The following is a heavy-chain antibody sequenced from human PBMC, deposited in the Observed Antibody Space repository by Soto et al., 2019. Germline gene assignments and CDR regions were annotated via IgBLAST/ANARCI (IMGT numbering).Heavy chain of an antibody. CDR3: AREDYYGVSYYYYYYMDV. Sequence: QVQLVQSGAEVKKPGSSVKVSCKASGGTFSSYTISWVRQAPGQGLEWMGRIIPIFGIANYAQKFQGRVTITADKSTSTAYMELSSLRSEDTAVYYRAREDYYGVSYYYYYYMDVWGKGTTVTVSS. CDR1: GGTFSSYT. V-gene: IGHV1-69*08. D-gene: IGHD3-10*01. CDR2: IIPIFGIA. J-gene: IGHJ6*03.